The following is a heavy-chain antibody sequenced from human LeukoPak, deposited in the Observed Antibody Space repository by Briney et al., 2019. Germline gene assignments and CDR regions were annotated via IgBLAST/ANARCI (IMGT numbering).Heavy chain of an antibody. J-gene: IGHJ5*02. CDR1: GGSISSSNW. CDR2: IYHSGST. D-gene: IGHD2-15*01. V-gene: IGHV4-4*02. Sequence: SETLSLTCAVSGGSISSSNWWSWVRQPPGKGLEWIGQIYHSGSTNYNPSLKSRVAISVDKSKNQFSLKLRSVTAADTAVYYCARPLSLGYCSGGSCYGRGAWFDRWGQGTLVTVSS. CDR3: ARPLSLGYCSGGSCYGRGAWFDR.